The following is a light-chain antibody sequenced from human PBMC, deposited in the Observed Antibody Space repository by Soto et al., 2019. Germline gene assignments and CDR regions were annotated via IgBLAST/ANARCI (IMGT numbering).Light chain of an antibody. CDR1: SSNIGAGYD. CDR2: GNS. CDR3: QSYDTGLRTV. J-gene: IGLJ7*01. V-gene: IGLV1-40*01. Sequence: QSVLTQPPSVSGAPGQRVTTSCTGSSSNIGAGYDVHWYQQLPGTAPKLLIYGNSNRPSGVPDRFSGSKSGTSASLAITGLQAEDEADYYCQSYDTGLRTVFGGGTQLTVL.